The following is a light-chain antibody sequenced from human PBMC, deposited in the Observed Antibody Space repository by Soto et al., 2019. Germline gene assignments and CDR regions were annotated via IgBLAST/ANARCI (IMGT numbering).Light chain of an antibody. Sequence: QPVLTQPPSASGSPGQSITISCTGTSSDVGGYNFVSWYQHFPGKAPKLIIYEVIKRPSGVPDRFSGSKSGNTASLTVSGLQTDDEADYYCSSYGGSNNFVFGTGTKLTVL. V-gene: IGLV2-8*01. CDR2: EVI. J-gene: IGLJ1*01. CDR1: SSDVGGYNF. CDR3: SSYGGSNNFV.